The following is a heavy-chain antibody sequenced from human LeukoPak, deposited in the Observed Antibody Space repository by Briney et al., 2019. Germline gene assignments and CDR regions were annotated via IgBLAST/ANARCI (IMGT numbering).Heavy chain of an antibody. J-gene: IGHJ4*02. CDR3: ARRNTADASIDF. CDR2: IFYNGAI. D-gene: IGHD2/OR15-2a*01. Sequence: SETLSLTCTVSGGSIIGRWWSWVRQPPGEGLEWIGDIFYNGAINDNSPLKGRLTMSLDTSKNQFSLKLSSVTAADTAMYYCARRNTADASIDFWGQGTLVIASS. V-gene: IGHV4-59*08. CDR1: GGSIIGRW.